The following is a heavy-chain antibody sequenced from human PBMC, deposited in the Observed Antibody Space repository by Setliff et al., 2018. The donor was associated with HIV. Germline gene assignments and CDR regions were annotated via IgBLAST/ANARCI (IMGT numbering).Heavy chain of an antibody. J-gene: IGHJ3*02. Sequence: NPSETLSLTCTVSGGSISSGYYYWTWIRQPAGKGLEWIGRIYTTGSTNYSPSLKSRVTITLDTSKNQFSLKLTSVTAADTAVYYCSTYGYGISDAFDIWGRGTMVTVSS. D-gene: IGHD5-18*01. CDR2: IYTTGST. V-gene: IGHV4-61*02. CDR3: STYGYGISDAFDI. CDR1: GGSISSGYYY.